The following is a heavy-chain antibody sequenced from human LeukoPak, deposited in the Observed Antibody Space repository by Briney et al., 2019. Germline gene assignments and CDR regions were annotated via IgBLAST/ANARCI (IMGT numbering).Heavy chain of an antibody. Sequence: GGSLRLSCAASGFTFSSYNMNWVRQAPGKGLEWVSSITSSSSYTYYADSVKGRFTISRDNAKNSLYLQMNNLRVEDTAVYYCARDPTAGDYWGQGTLVTASS. D-gene: IGHD3-10*01. CDR2: ITSSSSYT. CDR3: ARDPTAGDY. J-gene: IGHJ4*02. CDR1: GFTFSSYN. V-gene: IGHV3-21*01.